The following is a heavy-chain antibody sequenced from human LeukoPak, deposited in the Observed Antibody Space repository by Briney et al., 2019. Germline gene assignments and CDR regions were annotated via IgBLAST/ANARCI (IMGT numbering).Heavy chain of an antibody. CDR3: ASSSWYSPTNWFDP. D-gene: IGHD6-13*01. CDR2: ISGSGGNT. CDR1: GFTFSRNG. Sequence: GGTLRLSCAASGFTFSRNGMTWVRQAPGKGLEWVSAISGSGGNTYYADSVKGRFTISRDNSKNTLYPQMNSLRAEDTAVYYCASSSWYSPTNWFDPWGQGTLVTVSS. J-gene: IGHJ5*02. V-gene: IGHV3-23*01.